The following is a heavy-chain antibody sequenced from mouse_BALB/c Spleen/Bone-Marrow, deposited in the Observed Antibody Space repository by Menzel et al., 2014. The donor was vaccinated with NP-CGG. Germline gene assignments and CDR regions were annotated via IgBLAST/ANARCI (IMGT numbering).Heavy chain of an antibody. CDR3: ARTSYGNYPYWYFDV. J-gene: IGHJ1*01. CDR1: GFSLSRYS. Sequence: VQLQQSGPGLVAPSQSLSITCTVSGFSLSRYSVHWVRQPPGKGLEWLGMIWAGGGTEYNSALKSRLSITKDNSKSQFFLKVNSLQTDDIAIYYCARTSYGNYPYWYFDVWGAGTTVTVSS. D-gene: IGHD2-10*02. CDR2: IWAGGGT. V-gene: IGHV2-6-4*01.